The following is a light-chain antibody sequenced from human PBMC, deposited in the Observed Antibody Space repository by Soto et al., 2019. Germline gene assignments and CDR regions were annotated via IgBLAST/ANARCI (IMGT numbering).Light chain of an antibody. V-gene: IGKV3-20*01. CDR2: GAS. J-gene: IGKJ1*01. CDR3: QQYGSSGT. CDR1: QSVSSN. Sequence: ETMMTQSPATLSVSPGERATLSCRAGQSVSSNLAWYQQKPGQAPRLLIYGASNRATGIPDRFSGSGSGTDFTLTISRLEPEDFAMYYCQQYGSSGTFGQGTKVDIK.